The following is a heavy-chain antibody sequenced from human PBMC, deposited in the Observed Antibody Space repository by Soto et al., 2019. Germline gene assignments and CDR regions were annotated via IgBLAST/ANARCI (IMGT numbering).Heavy chain of an antibody. J-gene: IGHJ6*04. Sequence: EVQVVESGGGLVQPGGYLRLSCVASGFTSSNYWMNWVRQAPGKGLEWVANIKQDGSEKNYVDSVKGRFTISRDNAKNSLYLQMNSLRAEDTAVYYCAGSTSSWGVWGKGTTVTVSS. CDR3: AGSTSSWGV. V-gene: IGHV3-7*01. CDR1: GFTSSNYW. CDR2: IKQDGSEK. D-gene: IGHD6-13*01.